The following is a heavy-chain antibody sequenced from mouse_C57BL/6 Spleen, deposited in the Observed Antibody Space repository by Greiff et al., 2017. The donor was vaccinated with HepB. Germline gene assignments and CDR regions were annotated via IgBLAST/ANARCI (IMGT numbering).Heavy chain of an antibody. J-gene: IGHJ4*01. D-gene: IGHD4-1*01. Sequence: EVKVVESGGGLVQPGGSLKLSCAASGFTFSDYYMYWVRQTPEKRLEWVAYISNGGGSTYYPDTVKGRFTISRDNAKNTLYLQMSRLKSEDTAMYYCARHNWDESYSMDYWGQGTSVTVSS. CDR3: ARHNWDESYSMDY. CDR1: GFTFSDYY. V-gene: IGHV5-12*01. CDR2: ISNGGGST.